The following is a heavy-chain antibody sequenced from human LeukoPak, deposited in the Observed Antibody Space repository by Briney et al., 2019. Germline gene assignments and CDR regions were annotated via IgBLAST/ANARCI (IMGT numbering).Heavy chain of an antibody. D-gene: IGHD6-6*01. V-gene: IGHV4-34*01. J-gene: IGHJ5*02. CDR2: INHXGST. CDR1: GGSFSGYY. CDR3: AREGRYGSIAARRFRFDP. Sequence: SETLSLTCAVYGGSFSGYYWSWIRQPPXXXXEWIGEINHXGSTNYNPSLKSRVTISVDTSKNQFSLKLSSVTAADTAVYYCAREGRYGSIAARRFRFDPWGQGTLVTVSS.